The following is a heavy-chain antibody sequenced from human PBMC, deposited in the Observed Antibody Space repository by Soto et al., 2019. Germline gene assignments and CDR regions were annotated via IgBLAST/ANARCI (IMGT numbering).Heavy chain of an antibody. Sequence: GGSLRLSCAASGFTFSSYAMSWVRQAPGKGLEWVSAISGSGGSTYYADSVKGRFTISRDNSKNTLYLQMNSLRAEDTAVYYCAKILDIVVVPAAPYPPTSFDYWGQGTLVTVSS. CDR1: GFTFSSYA. J-gene: IGHJ4*02. CDR2: ISGSGGST. CDR3: AKILDIVVVPAAPYPPTSFDY. D-gene: IGHD2-2*01. V-gene: IGHV3-23*01.